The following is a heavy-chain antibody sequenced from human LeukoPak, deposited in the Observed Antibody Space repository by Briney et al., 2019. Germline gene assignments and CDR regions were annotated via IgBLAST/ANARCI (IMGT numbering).Heavy chain of an antibody. D-gene: IGHD3-22*01. CDR1: GGSISSGNYY. CDR2: IYFNGNT. CDR3: ASILLDYFDSNGYPDY. V-gene: IGHV4-30-4*01. J-gene: IGHJ4*02. Sequence: SETLSLTCTVSGGSISSGNYYWSWIRQPPGKGLEWIGYIYFNGNTYYNPSLTSRVTMSVDTSTNQFSLKLSSVTAADTAVYYCASILLDYFDSNGYPDYWGQGTLVTVSS.